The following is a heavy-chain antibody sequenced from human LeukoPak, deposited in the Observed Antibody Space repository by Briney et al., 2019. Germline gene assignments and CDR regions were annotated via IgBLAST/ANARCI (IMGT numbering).Heavy chain of an antibody. CDR1: GYTFTGYY. V-gene: IGHV1-2*06. CDR3: ARGPHNWFDP. CDR2: INPSAGDT. Sequence: ASVKVSCKASGYTFTGYYIHWVRQASGQGLEWMGRINPSAGDTKYPQNFQGRVTLTRDPSISIAYMELSRLTSDDTAVYYCARGPHNWFDPWGQGTLVTVSS. J-gene: IGHJ5*02.